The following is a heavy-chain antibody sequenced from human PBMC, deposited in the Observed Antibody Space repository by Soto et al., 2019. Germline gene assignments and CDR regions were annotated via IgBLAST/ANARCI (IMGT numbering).Heavy chain of an antibody. J-gene: IGHJ4*02. D-gene: IGHD6-13*01. Sequence: QVQLVQSGAEMKKPGASVKVSCKASGYTFNSHGITWVRQAPGQGLEWMGWLSPYNGNTNYAQKLQGRVTMTADTSTSTAYMELRSLRSDDTAIYYCPRAKLVINLVGFDYWGQGTLVTVSS. V-gene: IGHV1-18*01. CDR1: GYTFNSHG. CDR2: LSPYNGNT. CDR3: PRAKLVINLVGFDY.